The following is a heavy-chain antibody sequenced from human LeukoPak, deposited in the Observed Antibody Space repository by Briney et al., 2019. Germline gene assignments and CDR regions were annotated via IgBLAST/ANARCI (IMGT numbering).Heavy chain of an antibody. V-gene: IGHV1-18*04. CDR1: GYTFTSYG. J-gene: IGHJ4*02. CDR2: ISAYNGNT. D-gene: IGHD3-10*01. CDR3: ARAYRSTMVRGAKSYFDY. Sequence: ASVKVSCKASGYTFTSYGTSWVRQAPGQGLEWMGWISAYNGNTNYAQKLQGRVTMTTDTSTGTAYMELRSLRSDDTAVYYCARAYRSTMVRGAKSYFDYWGQGTLVTVSS.